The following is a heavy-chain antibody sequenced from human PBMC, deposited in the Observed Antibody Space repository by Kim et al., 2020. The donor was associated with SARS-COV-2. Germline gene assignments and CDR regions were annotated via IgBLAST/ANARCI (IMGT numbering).Heavy chain of an antibody. CDR1: GYSISSGYY. CDR2: IYHSGST. V-gene: IGHV4-38-2*02. J-gene: IGHJ4*01. Sequence: SETLSLTCTVSGYSISSGYYWGWIRQPPGKGLEWIGSIYHSGSTYYNPSLKSRVTISVDTSKNQFSLKLSSVTAADTAVYYCARDLSAYCGGDCDIFDY. D-gene: IGHD2-21*02. CDR3: ARDLSAYCGGDCDIFDY.